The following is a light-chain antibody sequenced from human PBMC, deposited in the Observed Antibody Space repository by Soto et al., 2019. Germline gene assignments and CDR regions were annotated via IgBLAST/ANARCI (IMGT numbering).Light chain of an antibody. V-gene: IGKV3-11*01. CDR2: HAS. CDR1: EYVYIF. J-gene: IGKJ4*01. Sequence: ETVLTQSPATLSVSPGETATLSCRAREYVYIFLAWYQQKPGQAPRLLIYHASNRATGISARFSGSGSGTDFTLTISLLEPEYSAVYYCQQRRNWPPLTFGGGTRVEIK. CDR3: QQRRNWPPLT.